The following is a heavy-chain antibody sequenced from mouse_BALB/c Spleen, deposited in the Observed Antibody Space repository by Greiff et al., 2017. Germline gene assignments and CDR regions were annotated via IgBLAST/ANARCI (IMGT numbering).Heavy chain of an antibody. J-gene: IGHJ3*01. V-gene: IGHV14-4*02. CDR3: NAFGSYFAY. Sequence: EVQLQQSGAELVRSGASVKLSCTASGFNIKDYYMHWVKQRPEQGLEWIGWIDPENGDTEYAPKFQGKATMTADTSSNTAYLQLSRLTAEDTAVYSCNAFGSYFAYWGPEALGTVSA. D-gene: IGHD1-1*02. CDR2: IDPENGDT. CDR1: GFNIKDYY.